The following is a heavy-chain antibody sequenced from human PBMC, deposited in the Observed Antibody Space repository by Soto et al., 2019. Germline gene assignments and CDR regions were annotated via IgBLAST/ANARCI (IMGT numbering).Heavy chain of an antibody. J-gene: IGHJ4*02. CDR2: ISGSGGST. V-gene: IGHV3-23*01. D-gene: IGHD1-26*01. CDR1: GFTFSSYA. Sequence: GGSLRLSCAASGFTFSSYAMSWVRQAPGKGLEWVSAISGSGGSTYYADSVKGRFTISRDNAKNSLYLQMNSLRVEDTALYYCAKDASGAGGSFSHWGQGTLVTVSS. CDR3: AKDASGAGGSFSH.